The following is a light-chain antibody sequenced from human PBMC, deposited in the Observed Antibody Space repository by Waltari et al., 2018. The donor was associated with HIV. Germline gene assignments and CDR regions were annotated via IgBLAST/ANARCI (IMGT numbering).Light chain of an antibody. V-gene: IGLV2-14*03. CDR3: SSYTTITTLAI. CDR2: DVT. Sequence: QSALTQPASVSGSPGQSITISCTGTSSDVGAYNFVSWYQQHPGKSPKLIIYDVTNRPSGVSNRFSGSKSGNAASLTISGLQAEDEADYYCSSYTTITTLAIFGGGTKLTVL. CDR1: SSDVGAYNF. J-gene: IGLJ2*01.